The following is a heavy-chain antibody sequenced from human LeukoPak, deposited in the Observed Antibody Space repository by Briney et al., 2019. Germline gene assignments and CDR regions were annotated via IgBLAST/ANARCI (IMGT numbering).Heavy chain of an antibody. CDR3: ARGPSSGYLNY. CDR2: INPSSGGT. J-gene: IGHJ4*02. V-gene: IGHV1-2*02. Sequence: ASVKVSCKASGYTFTGYYMHWVRQAPGQGLEWMGWINPSSGGTNYAQKFQGRVTMTRDTSISTAYMELSRLRSDDTAVYYCARGPSSGYLNYWGQGTLVTVSS. D-gene: IGHD3-22*01. CDR1: GYTFTGYY.